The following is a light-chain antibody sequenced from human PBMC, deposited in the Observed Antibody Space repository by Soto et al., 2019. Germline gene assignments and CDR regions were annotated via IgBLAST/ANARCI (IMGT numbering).Light chain of an antibody. V-gene: IGKV3-20*01. CDR1: QSVSSSY. Sequence: EIVLTQSPGTLSLSPGEGATPSCRASQSVSSSYLAWYQQKPGQAPRLLIYGAFKRATGVPDRFSGSGSGTDFTLTISRLEPEDFAVYYCQQYGSSGFTFGPGTKVDIK. CDR2: GAF. J-gene: IGKJ3*01. CDR3: QQYGSSGFT.